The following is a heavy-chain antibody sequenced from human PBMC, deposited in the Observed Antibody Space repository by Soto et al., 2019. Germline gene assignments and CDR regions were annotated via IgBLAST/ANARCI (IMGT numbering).Heavy chain of an antibody. CDR1: GYAFTSYY. CDR2: INPSGGST. D-gene: IGHD6-19*01. V-gene: IGHV1-46*01. CDR3: ASEFAVAGTYSYYASAV. J-gene: IGHJ6*02. Sequence: VKLSCQSSGYAFTSYYMHWVRQAPGQGLEWMGIINPSGGSTSYAQKFQGRVTMTRDTSTSTVYMELSSLRSEDTAVYYCASEFAVAGTYSYYASAVRGQRTTVTGS.